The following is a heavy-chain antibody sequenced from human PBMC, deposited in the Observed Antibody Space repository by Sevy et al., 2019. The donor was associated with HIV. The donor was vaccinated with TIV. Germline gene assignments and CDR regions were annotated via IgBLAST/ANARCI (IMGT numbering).Heavy chain of an antibody. CDR2: IGTAGDT. Sequence: GGSLRLSCAASGFTFSSYDMHWVRQATGKGLEWVSAIGTAGDTYYPGSVKVRFTISRENAKNSLYLQMNSLRAGDTAVYYCARAADGSWLDYWGQGTLVTVSS. CDR1: GFTFSSYD. V-gene: IGHV3-13*01. CDR3: ARAADGSWLDY. D-gene: IGHD6-13*01. J-gene: IGHJ4*02.